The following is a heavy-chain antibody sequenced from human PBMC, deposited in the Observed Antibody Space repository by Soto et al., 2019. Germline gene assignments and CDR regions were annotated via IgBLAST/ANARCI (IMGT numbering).Heavy chain of an antibody. CDR1: GFTFTSSA. CDR3: AAPGLDYDSSGYYP. Sequence: SVKVSCKVSGFTFTSSAVQWVRQARGQRLEWIGWIVVGSGNTNYAQKFQERVTITRDMSTSTAYMELSSLRSEDTAVYYCAAPGLDYDSSGYYPWGQGTLVTVSS. V-gene: IGHV1-58*01. CDR2: IVVGSGNT. D-gene: IGHD3-22*01. J-gene: IGHJ5*02.